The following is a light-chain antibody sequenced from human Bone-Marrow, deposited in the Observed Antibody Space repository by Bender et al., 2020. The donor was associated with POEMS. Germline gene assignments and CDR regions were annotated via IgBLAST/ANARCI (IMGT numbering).Light chain of an antibody. CDR2: HDT. Sequence: SLEVAQPPSVSVFPGQTGRITCSGPNLGRRYVFWYQQRPGQSPILVIHHDTRRPSEVPERFSGSNSPSEDTATLTIGETQPIDEADYYCKVWDGPTVLFGGGTKLTVL. CDR1: NLGRRY. J-gene: IGLJ2*01. V-gene: IGLV3-1*01. CDR3: KVWDGPTVL.